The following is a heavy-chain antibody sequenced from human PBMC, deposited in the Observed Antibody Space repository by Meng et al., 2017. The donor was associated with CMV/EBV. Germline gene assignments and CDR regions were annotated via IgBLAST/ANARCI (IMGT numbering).Heavy chain of an antibody. V-gene: IGHV3-11*04. CDR2: ISGSGSTI. CDR3: ARDIGLSQQWQSNDWFDP. CDR1: GFTFSDYY. Sequence: GESLKISCAASGFTFSDYYMSWIRQAPGKGLEWVSYISGSGSTIYYADSVKGRFTISRDNAKNSLYLQMNSLRAEDTAVYYCARDIGLSQQWQSNDWFDPWGQGTLVTVSS. D-gene: IGHD6-19*01. J-gene: IGHJ5*02.